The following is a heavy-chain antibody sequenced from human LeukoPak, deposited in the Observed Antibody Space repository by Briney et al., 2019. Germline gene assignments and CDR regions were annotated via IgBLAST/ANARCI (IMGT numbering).Heavy chain of an antibody. Sequence: ASVKVSCKASGYTFTSYDINWVRQVTGQGLEWMGWMNPNSGNTGYAQKFQGRVTMTRNTSISTAYMELSSLRSEDTAVYYCARVLRFLREGAVDPWGQGTLVTVSS. CDR1: GYTFTSYD. CDR3: ARVLRFLREGAVDP. D-gene: IGHD3-3*01. V-gene: IGHV1-8*01. J-gene: IGHJ5*02. CDR2: MNPNSGNT.